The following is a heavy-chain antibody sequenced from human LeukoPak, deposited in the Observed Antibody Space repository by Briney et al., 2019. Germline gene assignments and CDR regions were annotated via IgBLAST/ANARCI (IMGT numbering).Heavy chain of an antibody. CDR2: MSSSSSSK. Sequence: GGSLRLSCAASGLTFSSYSMNWVRQAPGKGLEWVSFMSSSSSSKYYAASVKGRFTISRDNAKNSLYLQMNSLRAEDTAVYYCARGGELERRSLHYLDYWGQGTLVTVSS. V-gene: IGHV3-21*06. J-gene: IGHJ4*02. CDR1: GLTFSSYS. CDR3: ARGGELERRSLHYLDY. D-gene: IGHD1-1*01.